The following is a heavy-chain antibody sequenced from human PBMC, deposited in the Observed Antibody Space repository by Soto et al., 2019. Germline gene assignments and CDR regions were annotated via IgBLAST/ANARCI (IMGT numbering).Heavy chain of an antibody. Sequence: PGGSLRLSCAASGFTFSSYAMSWVRQAPGEGLVWVSSTSDSGGSTYYADSMKGRFTISRDNSKNMLYLQMNSLRAEDTAVYYCAKGTRYCSGGTCYYYYGLDVWGQGTTVTVSS. J-gene: IGHJ6*02. D-gene: IGHD2-15*01. V-gene: IGHV3-23*01. CDR2: TSDSGGST. CDR3: AKGTRYCSGGTCYYYYGLDV. CDR1: GFTFSSYA.